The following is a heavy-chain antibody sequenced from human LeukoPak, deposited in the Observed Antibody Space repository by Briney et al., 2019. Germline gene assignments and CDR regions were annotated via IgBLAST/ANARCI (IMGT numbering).Heavy chain of an antibody. CDR3: ASAGYDGDYYYMDV. V-gene: IGHV3-48*01. Sequence: GGSLRLSCAASGFTFSSYRMNWVRQAPGKGLEWVSYISSSSSTIYYADSVKGRFTISRDNAKNSLYLQMNSLRAEDTAVYYCASAGYDGDYYYMDVWGKGTTVTIPS. D-gene: IGHD5-12*01. J-gene: IGHJ6*03. CDR2: ISSSSSTI. CDR1: GFTFSSYR.